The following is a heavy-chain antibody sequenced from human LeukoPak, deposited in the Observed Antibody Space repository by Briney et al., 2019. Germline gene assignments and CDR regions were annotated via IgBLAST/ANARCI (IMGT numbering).Heavy chain of an antibody. D-gene: IGHD3-10*01. V-gene: IGHV1-46*01. Sequence: ASVKVSCKASGYTFTSYYMHWVRQAPGQGLEWMGIINPSGGSTSYAQKFQGRVTMTRDTSTSTVYMELSSLRSEDTAVYYCARGYYGSGSYYKTSLGYWGQGTLVAVSS. CDR3: ARGYYGSGSYYKTSLGY. CDR1: GYTFTSYY. CDR2: INPSGGST. J-gene: IGHJ4*02.